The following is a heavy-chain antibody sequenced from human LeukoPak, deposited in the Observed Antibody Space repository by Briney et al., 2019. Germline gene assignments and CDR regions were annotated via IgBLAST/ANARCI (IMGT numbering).Heavy chain of an antibody. V-gene: IGHV4-30-4*08. D-gene: IGHD3-16*01. CDR1: GGSISSGDYY. J-gene: IGHJ4*02. CDR2: IYYSGST. Sequence: SETLSLTCTVSGGSISSGDYYWSWIRQPPGKGLEWIGYIYYSGSTYYNPSLKSRVTISVDTFKNQFSLKLSSVTAADTAVYYCATRMGGYDYSPYYFDYWGQGTLVTVSS. CDR3: ATRMGGYDYSPYYFDY.